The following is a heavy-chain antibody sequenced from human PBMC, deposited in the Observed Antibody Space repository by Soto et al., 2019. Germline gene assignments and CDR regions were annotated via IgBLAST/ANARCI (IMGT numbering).Heavy chain of an antibody. D-gene: IGHD2-15*01. CDR3: ASWNCSGGSCSFGGKYYFDY. CDR2: IYYSGST. V-gene: IGHV4-39*01. CDR1: GGSISSSSYY. J-gene: IGHJ4*02. Sequence: QLQLQESGPGLVKPSETLSLTCTVSGGSISSSSYYWGWIRQPPGKGLEWIGSIYYSGSTYYNPSLKSRVTISVDTSKNQFSLKLSSVTAADTAVYYCASWNCSGGSCSFGGKYYFDYWGQGTLVTVSS.